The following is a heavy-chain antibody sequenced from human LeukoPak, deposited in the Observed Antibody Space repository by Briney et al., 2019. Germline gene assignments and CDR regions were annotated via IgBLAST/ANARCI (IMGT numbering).Heavy chain of an antibody. V-gene: IGHV4-59*01. CDR3: ARGGRTTARPLEY. CDR1: GDSISSYY. J-gene: IGHJ4*02. CDR2: IYYSGST. Sequence: SETLSLTCTVSGDSISSYYWSWIRQPPGKGLEWIGYIYYSGSTNYNPSLESRITISVDTSKNQFSLKVSSVTAADTALYYCARGGRTTARPLEYWGQGTLVTVSS. D-gene: IGHD1-26*01.